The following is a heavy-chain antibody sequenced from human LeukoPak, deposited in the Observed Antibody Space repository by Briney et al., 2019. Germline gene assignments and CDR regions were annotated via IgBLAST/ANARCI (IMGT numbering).Heavy chain of an antibody. D-gene: IGHD5-18*01. J-gene: IGHJ4*02. CDR2: ISGSGGST. CDR1: GFTFSSYA. V-gene: IGHV3-23*01. CDR3: ARPRGYSYGGGFDY. Sequence: GGSLRLSCAASGFTFSSYAMSWVRQAPGKGLEWVSVISGSGGSTYYADSVKGRFTISRDNFKNTLYLQMNSLRAEDMATYYCARPRGYSYGGGFDYWGQGTLVTVSS.